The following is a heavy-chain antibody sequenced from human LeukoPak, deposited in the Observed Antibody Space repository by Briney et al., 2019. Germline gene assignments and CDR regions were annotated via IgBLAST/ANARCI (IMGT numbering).Heavy chain of an antibody. Sequence: GGSLRLSCAASGFTFSSYAMSWVRQAPGKGLEWVSAISGSGGSTYYADSVKGRFTISRDNSKNTLYLQMNSLRAEDTAVYYCAKALRGYCSGGSCYPIDYWGQGTLVTVSS. V-gene: IGHV3-23*01. D-gene: IGHD2-15*01. CDR3: AKALRGYCSGGSCYPIDY. J-gene: IGHJ4*02. CDR2: ISGSGGST. CDR1: GFTFSSYA.